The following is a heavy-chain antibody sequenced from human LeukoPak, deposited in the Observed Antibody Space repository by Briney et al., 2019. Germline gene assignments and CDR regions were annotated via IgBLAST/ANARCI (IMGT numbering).Heavy chain of an antibody. J-gene: IGHJ4*02. V-gene: IGHV3-21*01. Sequence: MAGGSLRLSCAASGVTFSSYSMNWARQSPGKGLECVSFITTGSSFIYSADSVKRRFTISSNIDKKSLYLQMNSLRDEDTAVYYCARTDYYDKSIDYWGQGTLVTVSS. D-gene: IGHD3-22*01. CDR2: ITTGSSFI. CDR3: ARTDYYDKSIDY. CDR1: GVTFSSYS.